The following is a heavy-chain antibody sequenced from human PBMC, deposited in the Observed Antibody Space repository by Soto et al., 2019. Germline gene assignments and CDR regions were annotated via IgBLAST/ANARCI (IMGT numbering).Heavy chain of an antibody. D-gene: IGHD2-2*01. CDR3: ARQISSTSCCDY. Sequence: GESLKISCKGSGYSFTKYWISWVRQMPGKGLEWMGRIDPSDSYTNYSPSFQGHVTISADKSISTAYLQWSSLKASDTAMYYYARQISSTSCCDYWGQGTLVTVS. J-gene: IGHJ4*02. CDR1: GYSFTKYW. CDR2: IDPSDSYT. V-gene: IGHV5-10-1*01.